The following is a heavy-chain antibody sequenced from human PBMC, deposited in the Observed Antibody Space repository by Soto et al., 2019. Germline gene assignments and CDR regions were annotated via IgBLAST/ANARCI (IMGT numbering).Heavy chain of an antibody. CDR1: GFTFSSYC. CDR3: AKPGSITGTNCGLDY. D-gene: IGHD1-7*01. Sequence: GGPLRLSCAASGFTFSSYCMHWVRQAPGKRLEWVEVISYDGSNKYYADYVKGRFTISRDNSKNTLYLQMNSLRAEDTAVYYCAKPGSITGTNCGLDYWGQGTLVTVSS. CDR2: ISYDGSNK. J-gene: IGHJ4*02. V-gene: IGHV3-30*18.